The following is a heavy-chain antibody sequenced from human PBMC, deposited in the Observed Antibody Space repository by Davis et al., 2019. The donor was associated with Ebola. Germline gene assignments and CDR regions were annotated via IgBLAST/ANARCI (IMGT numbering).Heavy chain of an antibody. CDR2: IGTAGDT. Sequence: GESLKISCAASGFTFSSYDMHWVRQATGKGLEWVSAIGTAGDTYYPDSVKGRFTISRDNSKKTLYLQMNSLRAEDTAIYYCAKSGLSFGVVKYHYGMDVWGKGTTVTVSS. D-gene: IGHD3-3*01. CDR1: GFTFSSYD. CDR3: AKSGLSFGVVKYHYGMDV. J-gene: IGHJ6*04. V-gene: IGHV3-13*01.